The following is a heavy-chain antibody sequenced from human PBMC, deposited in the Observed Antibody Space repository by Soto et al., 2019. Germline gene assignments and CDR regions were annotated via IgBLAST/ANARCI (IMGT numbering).Heavy chain of an antibody. CDR1: GDSLISGDFY. V-gene: IGHV4-39*01. D-gene: IGHD1-20*01. Sequence: PSETLSLTWTVFGDSLISGDFYWGWVRQPPGKGLEWIGSIFYLGSSYHNPSLKSRVTMSVDTSKNQFSLSLRSVTAADTALYFLARRTLALRKNNGFVPWGQGTLVAVSP. CDR2: IFYLGSS. J-gene: IGHJ5*02. CDR3: ARRTLALRKNNGFVP.